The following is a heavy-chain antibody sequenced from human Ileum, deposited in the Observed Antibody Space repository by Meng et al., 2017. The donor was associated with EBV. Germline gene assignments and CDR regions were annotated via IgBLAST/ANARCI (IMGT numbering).Heavy chain of an antibody. V-gene: IGHV4-34*01. CDR1: GGPFSGYW. CDR2: SNHSGST. Sequence: VQLQQGGAGLLKPSETLYLPGAVDGGPFSGYWWSGIRQPPGKGLEWIGESNHSGSTNYHPSLKSRVTISVDTSKNQFSLKLSSVTAADTAVYYCARGRSQGRGGLVHWGQGTLVTVSS. D-gene: IGHD3-10*01. J-gene: IGHJ4*02. CDR3: ARGRSQGRGGLVH.